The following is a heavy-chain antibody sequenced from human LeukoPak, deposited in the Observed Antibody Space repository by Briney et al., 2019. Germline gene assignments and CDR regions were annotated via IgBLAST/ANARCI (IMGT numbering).Heavy chain of an antibody. CDR1: GGSFSGYY. V-gene: IGHV4-34*01. D-gene: IGHD3-10*01. J-gene: IGHJ4*02. CDR2: INHSGST. Sequence: SETLSLTCAVYGGSFSGYYWSWIRQTPGKGLEWIGEINHSGSTNYNPSLKSRVTISVDTSKNQFSLKLSSVTAADTAVYYCARANYGSGTYYKLWGQGTLVTVSS. CDR3: ARANYGSGTYYKL.